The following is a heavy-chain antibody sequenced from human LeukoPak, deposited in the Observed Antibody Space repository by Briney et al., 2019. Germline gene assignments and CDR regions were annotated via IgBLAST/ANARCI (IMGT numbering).Heavy chain of an antibody. J-gene: IGHJ4*02. V-gene: IGHV3-9*01. CDR1: GFTFVDYV. CDR2: ISWNSRSI. Sequence: PGRSLRLSCAASGFTFVDYVMHWVRQAPGKGLEGVSGISWNSRSIGYADSVKGRFTTSRDKAKNSLYLQMNSLRPEDTALYYCIKDNRRGLYYFDYWGQGTLVTVYS. D-gene: IGHD3-16*01. CDR3: IKDNRRGLYYFDY.